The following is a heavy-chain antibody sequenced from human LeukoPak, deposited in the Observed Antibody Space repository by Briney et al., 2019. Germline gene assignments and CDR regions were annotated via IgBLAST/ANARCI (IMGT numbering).Heavy chain of an antibody. CDR2: IYYSGST. CDR1: GGSISNYY. CDR3: ARLFGEAYYFDY. V-gene: IGHV4-59*08. J-gene: IGHJ4*02. Sequence: SETLSLTCTVSGGSISNYYWSWIRQPPGKGLEWIGYIYYSGSTNYDPSLKRRVTISVDTSKNQFSLKLSSVTAADTAVYYCARLFGEAYYFDYWGQGTLVTVSS. D-gene: IGHD3-10*02.